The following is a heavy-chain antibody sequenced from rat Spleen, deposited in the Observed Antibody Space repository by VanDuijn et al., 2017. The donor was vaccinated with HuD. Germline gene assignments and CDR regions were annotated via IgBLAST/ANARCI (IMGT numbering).Heavy chain of an antibody. CDR1: GYSITSNY. CDR3: ARYRDSYGHVGIFDN. Sequence: EVQLQESGPGLVKPSQSLSLTCSVTGYSITSNYWGWIRKFPGNKMEWMGYISYSGSINYNPSLKSRISITRDTSKNQFFLQLNSVTSEDTATYYCARYRDSYGHVGIFDNWGQGVMVTVSS. CDR2: ISYSGSI. D-gene: IGHD1-12*01. V-gene: IGHV3-1*01. J-gene: IGHJ2*01.